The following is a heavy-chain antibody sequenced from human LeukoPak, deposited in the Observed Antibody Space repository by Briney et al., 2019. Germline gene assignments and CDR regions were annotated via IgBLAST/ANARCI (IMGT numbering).Heavy chain of an antibody. Sequence: GGSLRLSCAAPGFTVSSNYMSWVRQAPGKGLEWVSVIYSGGSTYYADSVKGRFTISRDNSKNTLYLQMNSLRAEDTAVYYCARINIVVVPAAIWSDPWGQGTLVTVSS. CDR3: ARINIVVVPAAIWSDP. J-gene: IGHJ5*02. V-gene: IGHV3-66*01. D-gene: IGHD2-2*01. CDR1: GFTVSSNY. CDR2: IYSGGST.